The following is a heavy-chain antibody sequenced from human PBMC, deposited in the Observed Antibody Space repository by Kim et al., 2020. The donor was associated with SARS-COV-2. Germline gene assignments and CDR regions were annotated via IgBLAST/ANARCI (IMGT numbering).Heavy chain of an antibody. CDR2: TYYRSKWYN. V-gene: IGHV6-1*01. Sequence: SQTLSLTCAISGDSVSSNSAAWNWIRQSPSRGLEWLGRTYYRSKWYNDYAVSVKSRITINPDTSKNQFSLQLNSVTPEDTAVYYCARDHSSSWSLSYYYYYYGMDVWGQVTTVTVSS. J-gene: IGHJ6*02. CDR1: GDSVSSNSAA. D-gene: IGHD6-13*01. CDR3: ARDHSSSWSLSYYYYYYGMDV.